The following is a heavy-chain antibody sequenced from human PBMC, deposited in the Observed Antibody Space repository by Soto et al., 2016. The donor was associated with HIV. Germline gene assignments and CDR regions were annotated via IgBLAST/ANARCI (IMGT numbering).Heavy chain of an antibody. CDR2: ISSSSSYI. V-gene: IGHV3-21*01. Sequence: EVQLVESGGGLVKPGGSLRLSCAASGFTFSSYSMNWVRQAPGKGLEWVSSISSSSSYIYYADSVKGRFTISRDNAKNSLYLQMNSLRAEDTAVYYCARDELDYEGYYYGMDVVGPRDHGHRLL. D-gene: IGHD4-17*01. CDR3: ARDELDYEGYYYGMDV. J-gene: IGHJ6*02. CDR1: GFTFSSYS.